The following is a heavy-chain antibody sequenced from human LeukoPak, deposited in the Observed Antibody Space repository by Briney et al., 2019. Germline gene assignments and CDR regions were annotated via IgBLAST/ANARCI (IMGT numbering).Heavy chain of an antibody. J-gene: IGHJ5*01. CDR3: ARDLNSSGWFDY. D-gene: IGHD6-19*01. Sequence: GGSLRLSCAASGFTFSSYAMHWVRQAPGKGLEWVAVISYDGSNKYYADSVKGRFTISRDNSKSTLYLQMNSLRAEDTAVYYCARDLNSSGWFDYWGQGTLVTVSS. CDR1: GFTFSSYA. CDR2: ISYDGSNK. V-gene: IGHV3-30*04.